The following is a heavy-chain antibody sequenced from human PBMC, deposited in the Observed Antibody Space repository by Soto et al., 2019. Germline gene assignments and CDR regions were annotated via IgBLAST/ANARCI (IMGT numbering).Heavy chain of an antibody. Sequence: ASVKVSCKASGYTFTGYYMHWVRQAPGQGLEWMGWINPNSGGTNYAQKFQGRVTMTRDTSISTAYMGLSRLRSDDTAVYYCARANTQYDSVWGSYRPFDYCGQGTLVTVSS. J-gene: IGHJ4*02. CDR1: GYTFTGYY. CDR2: INPNSGGT. V-gene: IGHV1-2*02. CDR3: ARANTQYDSVWGSYRPFDY. D-gene: IGHD3-16*02.